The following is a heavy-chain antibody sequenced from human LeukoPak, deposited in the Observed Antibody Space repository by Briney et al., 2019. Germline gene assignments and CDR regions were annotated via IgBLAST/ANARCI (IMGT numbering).Heavy chain of an antibody. CDR2: INPSSCST. J-gene: IGHJ3*02. CDR1: VYTFTSYY. D-gene: IGHD3-22*01. V-gene: IGHV1-46*01. CDR3: ARDHDRCCDYYDSSLIGAFDI. Sequence: SVKVSFKSSVYTFTSYYMHWVRQSPRQGLEWMGIINPSSCSTSYAQKFQGRVTMTRDTSTSTVYMELSSLRSEDTAVYYCARDHDRCCDYYDSSLIGAFDIWGQGTMVTVSS.